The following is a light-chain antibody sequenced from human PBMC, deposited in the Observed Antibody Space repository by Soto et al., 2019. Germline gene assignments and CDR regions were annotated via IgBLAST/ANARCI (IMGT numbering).Light chain of an antibody. CDR2: EVN. Sequence: QSALTQPASMCGSPGQSITISCTGTSSDVGSYYPVSWFQQHPGKAPKLIIYEVNKRPSGVSDRFSGSKSGNTASLTISGLQAADEAEYYCCSYAGDTTFFDFGTGTKVTVL. V-gene: IGLV2-23*02. J-gene: IGLJ1*01. CDR3: CSYAGDTTFFD. CDR1: SSDVGSYYP.